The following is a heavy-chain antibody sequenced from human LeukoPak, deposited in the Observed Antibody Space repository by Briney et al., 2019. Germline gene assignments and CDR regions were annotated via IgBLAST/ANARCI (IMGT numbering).Heavy chain of an antibody. V-gene: IGHV3-74*01. CDR2: INSDGSST. D-gene: IGHD5-24*01. CDR1: GFSFSRYW. Sequence: GGSLRLSCAASGFSFSRYWMHWVRRGPGKGLVWVSRINSDGSSTRHADSVKGRFTISRDNAKNMVYLQMNSLRDEDTAVYYCARDRDGPDYWGQGTLVTVSS. J-gene: IGHJ4*02. CDR3: ARDRDGPDY.